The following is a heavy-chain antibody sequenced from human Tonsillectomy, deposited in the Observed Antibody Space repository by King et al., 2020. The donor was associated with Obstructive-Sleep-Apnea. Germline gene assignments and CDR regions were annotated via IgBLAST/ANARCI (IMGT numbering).Heavy chain of an antibody. Sequence: VQLVQSGGGLVQPGGSLRLSCAASGFTVSSNYMSCVRQAPGKGLEWVSVIYSGGSTYYADSVQGRFPISRHNSKNTLYLQMNSLRAGDTAVYYWSRDPAGGSGSSRFDPWGQGTLVTVSS. CDR2: IYSGGST. J-gene: IGHJ5*02. CDR1: GFTVSSNY. CDR3: SRDPAGGSGSSRFDP. V-gene: IGHV3-53*04. D-gene: IGHD3-10*01.